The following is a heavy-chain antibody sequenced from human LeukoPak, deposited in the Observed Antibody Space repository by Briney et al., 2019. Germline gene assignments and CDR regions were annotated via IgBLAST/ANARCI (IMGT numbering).Heavy chain of an antibody. CDR3: AKDFELQAAAGTSPCWFDP. Sequence: ASVKVSCKASGYTFTSYYMHWVRQAPGQGLEWMGIINPSGGSTSYAQKFQGRVTMTRDMSTSTVYMELSSLRAEDTAVYYCAKDFELQAAAGTSPCWFDPWGQGTLVTVSS. J-gene: IGHJ5*02. CDR1: GYTFTSYY. V-gene: IGHV1-46*01. D-gene: IGHD6-13*01. CDR2: INPSGGST.